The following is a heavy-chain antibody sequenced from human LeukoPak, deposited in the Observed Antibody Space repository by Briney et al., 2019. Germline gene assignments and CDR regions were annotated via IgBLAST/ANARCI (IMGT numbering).Heavy chain of an antibody. J-gene: IGHJ6*03. CDR2: IYYSGST. V-gene: IGHV4-59*01. CDR1: GGSIRNYY. Sequence: SETLSLTCTVSGGSIRNYYWSWIRQPPGKGLEWIGYIYYSGSTNYNPSLKSRVTISVDTSKNQFSLKLSSVTAADTAVYYCARGHGDYFYYMDVWGKGTTVTISS. CDR3: ARGHGDYFYYMDV. D-gene: IGHD2-8*01.